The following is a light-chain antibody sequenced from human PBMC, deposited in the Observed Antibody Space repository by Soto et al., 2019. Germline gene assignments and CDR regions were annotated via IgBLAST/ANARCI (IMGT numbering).Light chain of an antibody. Sequence: DIVMTQSPLSLPVILGEPASISCRSSQSLLNSNGYNYLDWYLQKPGQPPQLLIFLGSSRASGVPDRFTGSGSGTDFTLTISRVEAEDVGFYYCMQALQAPLTFGQGTRVEIK. V-gene: IGKV2-28*01. J-gene: IGKJ1*01. CDR1: QSLLNSNGYNY. CDR3: MQALQAPLT. CDR2: LGS.